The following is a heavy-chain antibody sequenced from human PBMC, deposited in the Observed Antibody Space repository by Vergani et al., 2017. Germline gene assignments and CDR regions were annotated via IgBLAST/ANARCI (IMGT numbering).Heavy chain of an antibody. D-gene: IGHD3-3*01. CDR3: AREASDFWSGYYMGNWFDP. CDR2: IYTSGST. Sequence: QVQLQESGPGLVKSSETLSLTCTVSGGSISSYYWSWIRQPAGKGLEWIGRIYTSGSTNYNPSLKSRVTMSVDTSKNPFSLKLSSVTAADTAVYYCAREASDFWSGYYMGNWFDPWGQGTLVTVSS. CDR1: GGSISSYY. V-gene: IGHV4-4*07. J-gene: IGHJ5*02.